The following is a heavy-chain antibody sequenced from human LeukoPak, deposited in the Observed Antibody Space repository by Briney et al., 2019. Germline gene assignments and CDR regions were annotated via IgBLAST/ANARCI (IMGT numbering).Heavy chain of an antibody. V-gene: IGHV3-11*06. CDR1: GFXFSDYY. Sequence: PGGSLRLSCAASGFXFSDYYMSWIRQAPGRGLEWVSYISSSSSHTNYADSVKGRFTISRDNAKNSLYLQMNSLRAEDTAVYYCARGRTGTPFDYWGQGTLVTVSS. CDR3: ARGRTGTPFDY. J-gene: IGHJ4*02. CDR2: ISSSSSHT. D-gene: IGHD1-1*01.